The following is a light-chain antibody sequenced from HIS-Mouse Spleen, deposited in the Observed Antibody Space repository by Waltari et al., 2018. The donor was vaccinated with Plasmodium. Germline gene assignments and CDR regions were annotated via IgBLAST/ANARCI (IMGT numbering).Light chain of an antibody. J-gene: IGLJ1*01. CDR1: RSAFGGYNY. Sequence: QSALTQPRPVSGSPGQSVPIPCTGTRSAFGGYNYVSWYQQHPGKAPKLMIYDVSKRPSGVPDRFSGSKSGNTASLTISGLQAEDEADYYCCSYAGSYTYVFGTGTKVTVL. CDR2: DVS. V-gene: IGLV2-11*01. CDR3: CSYAGSYTYV.